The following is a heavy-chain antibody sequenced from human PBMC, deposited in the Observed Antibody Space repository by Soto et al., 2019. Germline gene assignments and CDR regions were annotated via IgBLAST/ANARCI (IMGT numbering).Heavy chain of an antibody. CDR3: ANLAWYVPVAGPSDY. CDR2: ISYDGSNK. Sequence: GGSLRLSCAASGFTFSSYGMHWVRQAPGKGLEWVAVISYDGSNKYYADSVKCRFTISRDNSKNTLYLQMNSLRAEDTAVYYCANLAWYVPVAGPSDYWGQGTLVTVPS. J-gene: IGHJ4*02. CDR1: GFTFSSYG. D-gene: IGHD6-19*01. V-gene: IGHV3-30*18.